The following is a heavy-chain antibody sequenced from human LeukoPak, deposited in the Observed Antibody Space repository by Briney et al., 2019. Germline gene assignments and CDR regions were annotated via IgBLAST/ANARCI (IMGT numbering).Heavy chain of an antibody. D-gene: IGHD6-13*01. V-gene: IGHV4-59*11. J-gene: IGHJ2*01. CDR2: IYYSGST. CDR3: AGQQLVRPGYFDL. CDR1: GGTISSHY. Sequence: SETPSLTCTASGGTISSHYWSWIRQPPGKGLECSGYIYYSGSTNYNPSLKSRVTISVDTSKNQFSLKLSSVTAADTAVYYCAGQQLVRPGYFDLWGRGTLVTVSS.